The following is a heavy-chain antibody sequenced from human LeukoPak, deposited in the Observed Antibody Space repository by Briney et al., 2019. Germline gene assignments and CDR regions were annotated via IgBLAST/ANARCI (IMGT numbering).Heavy chain of an antibody. CDR2: ISGSGGST. CDR3: AKTRPLDSSSWSHGDY. D-gene: IGHD6-13*01. J-gene: IGHJ4*02. Sequence: GGSLRLSCVSSGFSFSNYAMSWVRQAPGKGLEWVSSISGSGGSTHYVDSVKGRFTIPRDNSKNTLYLQMNSLRAEDTAVYYCAKTRPLDSSSWSHGDYWGQGTLVTVSS. CDR1: GFSFSNYA. V-gene: IGHV3-23*01.